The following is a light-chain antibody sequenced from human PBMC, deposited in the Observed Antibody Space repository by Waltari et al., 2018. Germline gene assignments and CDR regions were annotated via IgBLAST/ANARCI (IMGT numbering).Light chain of an antibody. Sequence: DIQMTQSPSTLSASVGDTVTITCRASQSIDNWLAWYQQKPGKAPKLLIYKASTLESGVPSRFSGSGSWTEFTLTISSLQPDDFATYYCQQCDTYSFTFGQGTKLEIK. CDR2: KAS. J-gene: IGKJ2*01. CDR1: QSIDNW. CDR3: QQCDTYSFT. V-gene: IGKV1-5*03.